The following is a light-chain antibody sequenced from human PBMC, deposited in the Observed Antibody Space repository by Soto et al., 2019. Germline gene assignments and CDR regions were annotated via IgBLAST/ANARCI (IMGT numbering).Light chain of an antibody. CDR2: AAS. J-gene: IGKJ3*01. CDR1: QSISKY. CDR3: QQSYSFPFD. Sequence: DIQMTQAPSSLSASVGDGVTITCRASQSISKYLNWYQQKPGKAPKLLIYAASSLQSGVPSGFSGSGSGTDYILTITTLQPEDFATYYCQQSYSFPFDFGPGTKVDIK. V-gene: IGKV1-39*01.